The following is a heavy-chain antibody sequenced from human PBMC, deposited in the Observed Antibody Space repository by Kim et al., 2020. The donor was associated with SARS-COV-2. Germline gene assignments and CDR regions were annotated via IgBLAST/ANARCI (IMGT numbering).Heavy chain of an antibody. CDR3: ARASEGSGWYRGSYY. CDR2: IYHSGST. J-gene: IGHJ4*02. CDR1: GGSFSGYY. D-gene: IGHD6-19*01. V-gene: IGHV4-34*01. Sequence: SETLSLTCAVYGGSFSGYYWSWIRQPPGKGLEWIGEIYHSGSTNYNPSLKSRVTISVDTSKNQFSLKLSSVTAADTAVYYCARASEGSGWYRGSYYWGQG.